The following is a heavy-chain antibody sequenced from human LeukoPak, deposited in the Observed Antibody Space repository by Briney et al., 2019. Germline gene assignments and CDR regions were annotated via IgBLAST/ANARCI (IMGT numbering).Heavy chain of an antibody. CDR2: INPNSGGT. CDR1: GYTFTGYY. V-gene: IGHV1-2*02. D-gene: IGHD6-13*01. J-gene: IGHJ4*02. CDR3: ARLYSSSWSRSIDY. Sequence: ASVKVSCKASGYTFTGYYMHWVRQAPGQGLEWMGWINPNSGGTNYAQKFQGRVTMTRDTSISTAYMELSRLRSDDTAVYYCARLYSSSWSRSIDYWGQGTLVTVSS.